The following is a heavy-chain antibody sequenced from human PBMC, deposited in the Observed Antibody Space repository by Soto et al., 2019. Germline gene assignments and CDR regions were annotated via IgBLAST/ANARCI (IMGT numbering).Heavy chain of an antibody. CDR3: ARDTYSGYDFGL. D-gene: IGHD5-12*01. V-gene: IGHV4-30-4*01. J-gene: IGHJ5*02. CDR1: GASVAGGSYY. CDR2: IPSRGRP. Sequence: PSETLSLTCPVSGASVAGGSYYWSWVRQPPGKGLEWIGYIPSRGRPFYNPSLTSRGTISADTSKNQLSLQLTSVTAADTAVYYCARDTYSGYDFGLWGQGTLVTSPQ.